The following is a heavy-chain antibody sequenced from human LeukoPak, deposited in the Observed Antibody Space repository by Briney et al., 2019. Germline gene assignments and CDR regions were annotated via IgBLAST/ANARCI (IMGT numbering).Heavy chain of an antibody. Sequence: SVKVSCKASGGTFSSYAISWVRQAPGQGLEWMGRIIPIFGTANYAQKFQGRVTITTDESTSTAYMELSSLRSEDTAVYYCARHGIAAAGTVDYWGQGTLVTVSS. CDR2: IIPIFGTA. D-gene: IGHD6-13*01. CDR1: GGTFSSYA. J-gene: IGHJ4*02. V-gene: IGHV1-69*05. CDR3: ARHGIAAAGTVDY.